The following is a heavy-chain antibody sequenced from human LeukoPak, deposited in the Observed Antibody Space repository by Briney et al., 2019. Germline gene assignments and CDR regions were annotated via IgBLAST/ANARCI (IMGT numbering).Heavy chain of an antibody. CDR1: GGSFSGYY. J-gene: IGHJ4*02. CDR3: ARDGYTYGSFDY. V-gene: IGHV4-34*01. D-gene: IGHD5-18*01. Sequence: SETLSLTCAVYGGSFSGYYWSWIRQPPGKGLEWIGEINHSGSTNYNLSLKSRVTISVDTSKNQFSLKLSSVTAADTAVYYCARDGYTYGSFDYWGQGTLVTVSS. CDR2: INHSGST.